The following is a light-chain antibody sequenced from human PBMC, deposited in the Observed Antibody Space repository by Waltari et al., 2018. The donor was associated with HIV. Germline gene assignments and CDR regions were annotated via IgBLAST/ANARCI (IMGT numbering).Light chain of an antibody. J-gene: IGLJ2*01. CDR3: AAWDDSLNAVV. Sequence: QSVLTQPPSASGTPGQGVTISCSGSTSNIVQNTVNWYQQFPGTAPKLLIYSNNQRPSGVPDRFSGSKSGTSASLAITGLQSEDDTDYYCAAWDDSLNAVVFGGGTKLTVL. V-gene: IGLV1-44*01. CDR1: TSNIVQNT. CDR2: SNN.